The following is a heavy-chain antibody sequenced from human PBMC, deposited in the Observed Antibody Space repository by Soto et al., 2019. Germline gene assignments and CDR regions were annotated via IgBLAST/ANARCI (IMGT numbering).Heavy chain of an antibody. Sequence: EVQLVESGGGLVKPGGSLRLSCAASGFTFSTYNMNWVRQAPGKGLEWVASISSTSVYMYYANSLKGRFTISRANAKSSLYLQVNSLRAEDTSVYYCARGWLRDPWMYWGQGYLVTVSS. J-gene: IGHJ4*02. D-gene: IGHD5-12*01. V-gene: IGHV3-21*01. CDR1: GFTFSTYN. CDR3: ARGWLRDPWMY. CDR2: ISSTSVYM.